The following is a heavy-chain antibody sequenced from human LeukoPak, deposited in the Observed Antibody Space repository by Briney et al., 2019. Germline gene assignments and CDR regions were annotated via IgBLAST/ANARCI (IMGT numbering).Heavy chain of an antibody. J-gene: IGHJ3*01. CDR3: ARDPVPEF. D-gene: IGHD1-14*01. CDR2: ISSGGTT. Sequence: GGSLRLSCAASGFTVSSSYMNWIRQAPGKGLECVSVISSGGTTYYADSVKGRFTISRDNSKNTPYLQMNSLTAEDTAVYYCARDPVPEFWGQGTMVTVSS. V-gene: IGHV3-53*01. CDR1: GFTVSSSY.